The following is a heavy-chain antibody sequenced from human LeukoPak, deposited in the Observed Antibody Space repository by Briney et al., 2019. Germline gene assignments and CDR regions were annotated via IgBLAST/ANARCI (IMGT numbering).Heavy chain of an antibody. V-gene: IGHV3-23*01. CDR1: GVTFSSDA. J-gene: IGHJ4*02. Sequence: PGGSLRLSCAASGVTFSSDAMSGVGQARGKGREWGGASSGSGGSTYYADSVKGRFTISRDNSKNTLYLQMNSLRAEDTAVYYCAKDLYYDILTGYRPRYYFDYWGQGTLVTVSS. CDR3: AKDLYYDILTGYRPRYYFDY. CDR2: SSGSGGST. D-gene: IGHD3-9*01.